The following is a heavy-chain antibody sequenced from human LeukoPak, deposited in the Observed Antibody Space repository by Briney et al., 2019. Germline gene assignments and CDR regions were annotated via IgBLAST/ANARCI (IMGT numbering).Heavy chain of an antibody. J-gene: IGHJ4*02. D-gene: IGHD6-13*01. CDR1: GFTFSSYG. V-gene: IGHV3-30*18. CDR2: ISYDGSNK. Sequence: GGSLRLSCAASGFTFSSYGMHWVRQAPGKGLEWVAVISYDGSNKYYADSVKGRFTISRDNAKNSLYLQMNSLRAEDMALYYCAKASIRLEQQLVSDYYFDYWGQGTLVTVSS. CDR3: AKASIRLEQQLVSDYYFDY.